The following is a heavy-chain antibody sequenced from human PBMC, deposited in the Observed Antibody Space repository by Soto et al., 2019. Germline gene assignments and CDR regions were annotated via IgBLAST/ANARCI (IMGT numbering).Heavy chain of an antibody. V-gene: IGHV4-61*01. CDR1: GGSVRSGSYY. CDR3: ARRTNGGPTGWISDY. D-gene: IGHD4-17*01. Sequence: TLSLTCSVSGGSVRSGSYYWSWIRQPPGKGLEYIGYVFYSGSTNYNPSLKRRVTISLDTSKNQFSLKLSSVTAADTAVYYCARRTNGGPTGWISDYWGQGTLVTV. CDR2: VFYSGST. J-gene: IGHJ4*02.